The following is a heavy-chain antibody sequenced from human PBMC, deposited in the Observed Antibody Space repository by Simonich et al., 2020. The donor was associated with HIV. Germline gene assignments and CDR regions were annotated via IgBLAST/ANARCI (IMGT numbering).Heavy chain of an antibody. Sequence: QVQLQQWGAGLLKPSETLALTCAVYGGSVSGYYWSWIRQPPGKGLGWMGENNHSEIPNYNASLNSRATISVDKSKNQFSLKLSSVTAADTAIYYCARRDRELILYFDYWGQGNLVTVSS. CDR2: NNHSEIP. CDR1: GGSVSGYY. J-gene: IGHJ4*02. CDR3: ARRDRELILYFDY. D-gene: IGHD3-3*01. V-gene: IGHV4-34*01.